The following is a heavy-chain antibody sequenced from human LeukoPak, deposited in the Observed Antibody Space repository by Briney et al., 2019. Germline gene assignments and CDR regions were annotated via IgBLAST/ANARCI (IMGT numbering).Heavy chain of an antibody. V-gene: IGHV3-49*04. CDR1: GFTFSSYA. Sequence: PGGSLRLSCVATGFTFSSYAMNWVRQAPGKGLEWVGFIRSKAYGGTTEYAASVKGRFTISRGDSKSIAYLQMNSLKTEDTAVYYCTRQRFLEWLFRYYYYMDVWGKGTTVTVSS. CDR3: TRQRFLEWLFRYYYYMDV. CDR2: IRSKAYGGTT. D-gene: IGHD3-3*01. J-gene: IGHJ6*03.